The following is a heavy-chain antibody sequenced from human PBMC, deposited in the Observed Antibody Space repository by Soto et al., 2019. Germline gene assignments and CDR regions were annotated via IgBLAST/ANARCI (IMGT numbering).Heavy chain of an antibody. D-gene: IGHD2-2*01. Sequence: QVQFVQSGAELKKPGASVKVSCKASGYTFTNYAMHWVRQAPGQRLEWMGWINAGNGNTKYSQKFQGRVTITRHTAGRSAYVELTSLRSDDTAVYYCAAAGYCSSTRCSDACDIWGQGTVVTVSS. V-gene: IGHV1-3*01. CDR2: INAGNGNT. CDR3: AAAGYCSSTRCSDACDI. CDR1: GYTFTNYA. J-gene: IGHJ3*02.